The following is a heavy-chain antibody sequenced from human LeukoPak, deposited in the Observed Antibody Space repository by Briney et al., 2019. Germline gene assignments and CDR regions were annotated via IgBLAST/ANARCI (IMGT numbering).Heavy chain of an antibody. D-gene: IGHD6-19*01. CDR3: TTEPPSGWYGDFEY. J-gene: IGHJ4*02. V-gene: IGHV1-8*01. Sequence: ASVKVSCKASGYTFSNYDINWVRLAAGQGLEWMGWMSPKSGNTGYEQKFKGRVTMTRDTSTSTAYMELSSLRSEDTAVYYCTTEPPSGWYGDFEYWGQGTPVTVSS. CDR2: MSPKSGNT. CDR1: GYTFSNYD.